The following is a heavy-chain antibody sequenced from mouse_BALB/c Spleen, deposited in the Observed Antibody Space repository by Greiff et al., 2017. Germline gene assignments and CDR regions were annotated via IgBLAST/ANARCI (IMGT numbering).Heavy chain of an antibody. Sequence: DLVKPGASVKLSCKASGYTFTSYWINWIKQRPGQGLAWIGRIAPGSGSTYYNEMFKGKATLTVDTSSSTNYIHLSSLSSEDSAVYFCARYYDYLPYAMDYWGQGTSVTVSS. D-gene: IGHD2-4*01. J-gene: IGHJ4*01. CDR2: IAPGSGST. CDR3: ARYYDYLPYAMDY. V-gene: IGHV1S41*01. CDR1: GYTFTSYW.